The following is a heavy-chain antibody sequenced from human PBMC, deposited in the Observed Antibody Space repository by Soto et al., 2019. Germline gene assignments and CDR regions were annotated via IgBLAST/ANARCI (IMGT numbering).Heavy chain of an antibody. CDR1: GGSFSGYD. Sequence: PSETLSLTCAVYGGSFSGYDWTWIRQPPGTGLEWIGEINHSGSSNYNPSLKSRVTISVDTSKNQFSLKLTSVTAADTAVYYCASDKITGLFDYWGQRTPVTVSS. V-gene: IGHV4-34*01. D-gene: IGHD2-8*02. J-gene: IGHJ4*02. CDR3: ASDKITGLFDY. CDR2: INHSGSS.